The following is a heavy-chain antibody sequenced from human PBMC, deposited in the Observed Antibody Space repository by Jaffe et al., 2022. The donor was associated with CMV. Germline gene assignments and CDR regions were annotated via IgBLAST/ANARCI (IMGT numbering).Heavy chain of an antibody. CDR2: IKEDGSEK. D-gene: IGHD3-3*01. V-gene: IGHV3-7*01. Sequence: EVQLVESGGGLVQPGGSLRLSCAASGFIFSSYWMSWVRQAPGKGLEWVANIKEDGSEKYYVDSVKGRFTMSRDNAKNSVHLQMNSLRAEDTAVYYCARESRSAWHLGDAFDIWGQGTMVTVSS. CDR1: GFIFSSYW. J-gene: IGHJ3*02. CDR3: ARESRSAWHLGDAFDI.